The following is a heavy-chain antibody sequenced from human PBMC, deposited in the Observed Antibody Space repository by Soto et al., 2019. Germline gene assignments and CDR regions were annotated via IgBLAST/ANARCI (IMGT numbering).Heavy chain of an antibody. CDR1: GGSISSSSYY. CDR2: IYYSGST. CDR3: AKGRSGSYSNAFDI. D-gene: IGHD3-10*01. V-gene: IGHV4-39*01. J-gene: IGHJ3*02. Sequence: PSETLSLTCTVSGGSISSSSYYWGWIRQPPGKGLEWIGSIYYSGSTYYNPSLKSRVTISVDTSKNQFSLKLSSVTAADTAVYYCAKGRSGSYSNAFDILVQGTMVT.